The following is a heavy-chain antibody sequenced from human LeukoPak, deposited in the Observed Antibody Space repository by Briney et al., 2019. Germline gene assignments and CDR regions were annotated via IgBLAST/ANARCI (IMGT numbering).Heavy chain of an antibody. CDR2: ISSSSSYK. CDR3: ARSAAGTYY. CDR1: GLXFSGQW. V-gene: IGHV3-21*01. Sequence: GGSLRLSCRASGLXFSGQWMNWVRQAPGKGLEWVSSISSSSSYKYYTDSVKGRFTISRDNAKNSLYLQMNSLRAEDTAVYYCARSAAGTYYWGQGTLVTVSS. D-gene: IGHD1-1*01. J-gene: IGHJ4*02.